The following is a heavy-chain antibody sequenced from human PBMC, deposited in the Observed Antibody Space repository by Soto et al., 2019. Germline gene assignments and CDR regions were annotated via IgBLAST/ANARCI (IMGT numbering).Heavy chain of an antibody. CDR3: ARGGGYSYGYSYYYGMDV. Sequence: ASVEVSCKASGYTFTGYDMHWVRQAPGQGLEWMGWINPNSGGTNYAQKFQGWVTMTRDTSISTAYMELSRLRSDDTAVYYCARGGGYSYGYSYYYGMDVWGQGTTVTVSS. D-gene: IGHD5-18*01. V-gene: IGHV1-2*04. CDR2: INPNSGGT. J-gene: IGHJ6*02. CDR1: GYTFTGYD.